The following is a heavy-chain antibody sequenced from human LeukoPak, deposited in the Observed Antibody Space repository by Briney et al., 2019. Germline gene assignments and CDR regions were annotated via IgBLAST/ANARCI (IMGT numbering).Heavy chain of an antibody. J-gene: IGHJ4*02. V-gene: IGHV3-11*06. CDR1: GFTFSDYY. CDR2: ISSSSSYT. D-gene: IGHD4-17*01. Sequence: GGSLRLSCAASGFTFSDYYMSWIRQAPGKGLEWVSYISSSSSYTNYADSVKGRFTISRDNAKNSLYLQMNSLRAEDTAVYYCARDLTWDYGDHGVDHWGQGTLVTVSS. CDR3: ARDLTWDYGDHGVDH.